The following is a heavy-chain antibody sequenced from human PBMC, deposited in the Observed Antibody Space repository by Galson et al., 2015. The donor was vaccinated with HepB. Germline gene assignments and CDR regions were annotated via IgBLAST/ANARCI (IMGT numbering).Heavy chain of an antibody. J-gene: IGHJ4*02. V-gene: IGHV1-18*01. CDR2: IGTYNGNT. CDR3: ARARYGYSPPDY. CDR1: GYTFTSHG. Sequence: SVKVSCKASGYTFTSHGISWVRQAPGQGLEWMGWIGTYNGNTDYAQKFQGRVTMTTDTSANTAYMEVRGLRSDDTAIFYCARARYGYSPPDYRGQGTLVTVSS. D-gene: IGHD5-18*01.